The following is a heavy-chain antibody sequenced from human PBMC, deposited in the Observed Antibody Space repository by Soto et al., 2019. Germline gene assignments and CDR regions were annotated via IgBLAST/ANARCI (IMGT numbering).Heavy chain of an antibody. CDR1: GGSFGGYY. CDR2: ITHSGST. Sequence: SETLSLTCAVFGGSFGGYYRSWIRQPPGKGLEWIGEITHSGSTNYNPSLKSRVTISVDTSKNQFSLKLSSVTAADTAVYYCASLSNYYMDVWGKGTTVTVSS. CDR3: ASLSNYYMDV. V-gene: IGHV4-34*01. J-gene: IGHJ6*03.